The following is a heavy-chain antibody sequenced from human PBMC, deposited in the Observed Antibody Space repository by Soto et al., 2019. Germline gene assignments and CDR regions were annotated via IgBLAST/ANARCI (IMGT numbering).Heavy chain of an antibody. CDR2: IYYSGST. V-gene: IGHV4-31*03. J-gene: IGHJ6*02. Sequence: PSETLSLTCTVSGGSISSGGYYWSWIRQHPGKGLEWIGYIYYSGSTYYNPSLKSRVTISVDTSKNQFSLKLSSVTAADTAVYYCARDGANGMDVCGQGTTVTVSS. CDR3: ARDGANGMDV. D-gene: IGHD3-16*01. CDR1: GGSISSGGYY.